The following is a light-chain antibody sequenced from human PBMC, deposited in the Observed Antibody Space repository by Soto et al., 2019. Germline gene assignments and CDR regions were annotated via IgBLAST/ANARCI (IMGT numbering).Light chain of an antibody. V-gene: IGKV1-5*03. Sequence: DIQMTQSPSTLSGSVGDRVTITCRASQTISSWLAWYQQKPGKAPKLLIYKASTLKSGVPSTFSGSGSGTEFTLIISGLQPEDSATYYCQQHTNTNNPWMFGQGTKVDIK. CDR3: QQHTNTNNPWM. CDR1: QTISSW. J-gene: IGKJ1*01. CDR2: KAS.